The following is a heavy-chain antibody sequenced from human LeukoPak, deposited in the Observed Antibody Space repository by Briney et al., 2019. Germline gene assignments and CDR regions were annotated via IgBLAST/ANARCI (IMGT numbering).Heavy chain of an antibody. J-gene: IGHJ4*02. Sequence: PGGSLRLSCAASGFTFSSYAMSWVRQAPGNGLEWVSAISGSGGSTYYADSVKGRFTISRDNSKNTLYLQMNSLRAEDTAVYYCAKVAAGGYCSGGSCPNFDYWGQGTLVTVSS. CDR3: AKVAAGGYCSGGSCPNFDY. D-gene: IGHD2-15*01. CDR2: ISGSGGST. V-gene: IGHV3-23*01. CDR1: GFTFSSYA.